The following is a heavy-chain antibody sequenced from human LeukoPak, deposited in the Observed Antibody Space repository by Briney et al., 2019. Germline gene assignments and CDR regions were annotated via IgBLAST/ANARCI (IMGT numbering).Heavy chain of an antibody. J-gene: IGHJ5*02. Sequence: GESLKISCKGSGYSFTSYWIGWVRQMPGKGLGWMGIIYPGDSDTRYSPSFQGQVTISADKSISTAYLQWSSLKASDTAMYYCARVGGDSSMSGGWFDPWGQGTLVTVSS. V-gene: IGHV5-51*01. D-gene: IGHD6-19*01. CDR2: IYPGDSDT. CDR1: GYSFTSYW. CDR3: ARVGGDSSMSGGWFDP.